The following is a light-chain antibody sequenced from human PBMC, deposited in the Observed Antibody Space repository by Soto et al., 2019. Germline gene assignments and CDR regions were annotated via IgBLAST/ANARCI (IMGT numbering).Light chain of an antibody. CDR1: SSDVGGYNY. V-gene: IGLV2-14*01. CDR3: SSYTASSTLV. J-gene: IGLJ2*01. Sequence: QSALTQPASVSGSPGQSITISCTGTSSDVGGYNYVSWFQQHPGKAPKLMLYDVTKRPSGVSNRFSGSKSGITASLTISGLQAEDEANYYCSSYTASSTLVFGGGTKVTVL. CDR2: DVT.